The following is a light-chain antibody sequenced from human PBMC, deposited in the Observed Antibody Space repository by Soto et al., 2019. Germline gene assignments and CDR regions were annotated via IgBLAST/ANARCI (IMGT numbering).Light chain of an antibody. CDR2: LGS. V-gene: IGKV2-28*01. Sequence: DIVMTQSPLSLPVNLGEPASISCRSSQSLLQSNGHNYLDWYLQKPGQSPQLLMYLGSNRASGVPHRFSGSGSRTDFTLTISRVEAEDVGVYYCMQTLATCTLGQGTQVDSK. J-gene: IGKJ1*01. CDR3: MQTLATCT. CDR1: QSLLQSNGHNY.